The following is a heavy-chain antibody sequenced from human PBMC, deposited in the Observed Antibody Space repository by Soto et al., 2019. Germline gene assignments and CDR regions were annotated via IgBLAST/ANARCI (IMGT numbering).Heavy chain of an antibody. Sequence: GGSLGLSCAASGLSFSNAWMSWVRQEPGKGLEWVGRIKSKTDGGTTDYAAPVKGRFTISRDDSKNTLYLQMNSLKTEDTAVYYCTTNTAMAPFDYWGQGTLVTVSS. V-gene: IGHV3-15*01. D-gene: IGHD5-18*01. J-gene: IGHJ4*02. CDR3: TTNTAMAPFDY. CDR1: GLSFSNAW. CDR2: IKSKTDGGTT.